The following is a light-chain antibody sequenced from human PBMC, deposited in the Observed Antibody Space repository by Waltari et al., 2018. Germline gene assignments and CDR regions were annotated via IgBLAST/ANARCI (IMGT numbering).Light chain of an antibody. CDR3: QQYKNYPWT. CDR2: LAS. Sequence: DIQMTQSPSTLSTSVGDRVTITCRASQSIGRSLAWFQQVPGKAPELLIYLASSLKNGVPSRFSGSGSGTEFTLTINSLQPEDFGTYYCQQYKNYPWTFGQGTKVEIK. V-gene: IGKV1-5*03. J-gene: IGKJ1*01. CDR1: QSIGRS.